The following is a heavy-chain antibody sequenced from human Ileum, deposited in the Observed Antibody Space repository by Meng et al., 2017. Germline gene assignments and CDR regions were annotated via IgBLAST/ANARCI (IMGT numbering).Heavy chain of an antibody. V-gene: IGHV4-4*02. D-gene: IGHD4-23*01. CDR1: SGSITSDTY. CDR2: ISHSGST. Sequence: QVHLQESGPGRVKPSGTLSPTCAVSSGSITSDTYWSWVRLPPGKGLEWIGQISHSGSTFYNPSLKSRVTMSVDKSKSQFSLMLTSVTAADTAVYYCARHGGYYQGFWGQGTLVTVSS. CDR3: ARHGGYYQGF. J-gene: IGHJ4*02.